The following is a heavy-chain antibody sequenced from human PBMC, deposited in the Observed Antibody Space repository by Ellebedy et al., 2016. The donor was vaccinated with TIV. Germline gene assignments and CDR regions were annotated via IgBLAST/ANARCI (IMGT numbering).Heavy chain of an antibody. V-gene: IGHV3-30*14. CDR1: GFTFSSYA. Sequence: GESLKISXAASGFTFSSYAMHWVRQAPGKGLEWVAVISYDGSNKYYADSVKGRFTISRDNSKNTLYLQMNSLRAEDTAVYYCARDGSSSWYPNFDYWGQGTLVTVSS. CDR2: ISYDGSNK. CDR3: ARDGSSSWYPNFDY. D-gene: IGHD6-13*01. J-gene: IGHJ4*02.